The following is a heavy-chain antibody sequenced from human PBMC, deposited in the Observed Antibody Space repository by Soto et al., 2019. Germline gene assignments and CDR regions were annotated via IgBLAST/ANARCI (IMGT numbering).Heavy chain of an antibody. V-gene: IGHV3-30*18. D-gene: IGHD6-13*01. J-gene: IGHJ4*02. Sequence: QVQLVESGGGVVQPGRSLRLSCAASGLTFSNYGLHWVRQVPGKGLEWVAVISYDGTYKHYADSVKGRFTISRDNDKNMLYLQMNGLRVDDTGLYWCAKDGPNASSWRDHWGQGTLVTVSS. CDR1: GLTFSNYG. CDR3: AKDGPNASSWRDH. CDR2: ISYDGTYK.